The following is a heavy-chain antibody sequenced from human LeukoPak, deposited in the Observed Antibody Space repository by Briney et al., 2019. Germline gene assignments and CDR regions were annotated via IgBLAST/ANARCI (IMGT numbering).Heavy chain of an antibody. CDR1: GFTFSSYG. Sequence: PGGSLRLSCAASGFTFSSYGMHWVRQAPGKGLEWVAVIWYDGSNKYYADPVKGRFTISRDNSKNTLYLQMNSLRAEDTAVYYCARDMVRGFGGMDVWGKGTTVTVSS. D-gene: IGHD3-10*01. V-gene: IGHV3-33*01. CDR3: ARDMVRGFGGMDV. J-gene: IGHJ6*04. CDR2: IWYDGSNK.